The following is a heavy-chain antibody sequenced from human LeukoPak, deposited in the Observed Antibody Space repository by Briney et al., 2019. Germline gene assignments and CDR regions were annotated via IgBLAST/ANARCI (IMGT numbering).Heavy chain of an antibody. J-gene: IGHJ1*01. D-gene: IGHD3/OR15-3a*01. CDR3: AREFGLITSH. CDR1: GFAFSSYA. CDR2: ISDNGGST. Sequence: GGSLRLSCAASGFAFSSYAMSWVRQAPGKGLEWVSSISDNGGSTYSADSVKGRFTISRDNSKNTLYLQMNSLRAEDTAVYYCAREFGLITSHWGQGTLVTVSS. V-gene: IGHV3-23*01.